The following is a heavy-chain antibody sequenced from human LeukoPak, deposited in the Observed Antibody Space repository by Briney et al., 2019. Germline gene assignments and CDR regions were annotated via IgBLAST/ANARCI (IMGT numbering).Heavy chain of an antibody. D-gene: IGHD3-22*01. J-gene: IGHJ4*02. V-gene: IGHV7-4-1*02. CDR1: GYTFVSYG. Sequence: GASVKVSCKASGYTFVSYGISWVRQAPGQGLEWMGWINTNTGNPTYAQGFTGRFVFSLDTSVSTAYLQISSLKAEDTAVYHCVTRDGVSSGFFNLDYWGQGTLVTVSS. CDR2: INTNTGNP. CDR3: VTRDGVSSGFFNLDY.